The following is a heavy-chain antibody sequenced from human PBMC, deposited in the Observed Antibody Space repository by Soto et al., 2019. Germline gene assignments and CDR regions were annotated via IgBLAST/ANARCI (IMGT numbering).Heavy chain of an antibody. J-gene: IGHJ4*02. Sequence: SVKVSCKASGGTFSSYAISWVRQAPGQGLEWMGGIIPIFGTANYAQKFQGRVTITADESTSTAYMEPSSLRSEDTAVYYCARARGGGHCYDSSGYFDYWGQGTLVTVSS. CDR3: ARARGGGHCYDSSGYFDY. V-gene: IGHV1-69*13. D-gene: IGHD3-22*01. CDR1: GGTFSSYA. CDR2: IIPIFGTA.